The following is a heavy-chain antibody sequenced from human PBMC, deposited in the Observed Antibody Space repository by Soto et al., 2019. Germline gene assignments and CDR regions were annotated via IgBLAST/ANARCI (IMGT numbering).Heavy chain of an antibody. D-gene: IGHD3-9*01. CDR1: GFTFSSYA. CDR3: AKAANYDILTGYYYYYYGMDV. J-gene: IGHJ6*02. V-gene: IGHV3-23*01. Sequence: GGSRKLSFAASGFTFSSYAMSWVRQAPGKGLEWVSAIRGSGGSTYYADSVKGRFTISRDNSKNTLYLQMNSLRAEDTAVYYCAKAANYDILTGYYYYYYGMDVWGQGTTVTVSS. CDR2: IRGSGGST.